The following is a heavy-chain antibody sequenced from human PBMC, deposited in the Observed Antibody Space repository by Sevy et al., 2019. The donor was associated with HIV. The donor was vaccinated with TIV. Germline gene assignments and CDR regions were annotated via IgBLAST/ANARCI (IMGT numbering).Heavy chain of an antibody. Sequence: GGSLRLSCVASGFTFSSYWMSWVRQAPGKGLEWVANIKQDGSEKYYVDSVKGRFTISRDNAKNSLYLQMNSLRAEDTAVYYCGNEPGQDAFDIWGQGTMVTVSS. V-gene: IGHV3-7*01. CDR3: GNEPGQDAFDI. CDR1: GFTFSSYW. CDR2: IKQDGSEK. J-gene: IGHJ3*02.